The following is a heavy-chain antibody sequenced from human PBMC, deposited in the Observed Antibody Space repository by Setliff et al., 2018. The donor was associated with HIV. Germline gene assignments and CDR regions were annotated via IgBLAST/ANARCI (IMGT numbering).Heavy chain of an antibody. CDR3: ARTRGYSYGERFFDY. Sequence: PGGSLRLSCAASGFTFSSYSMNWVRQAPGKGLEWVSYISTSSTTIYYADSVKGRFTISRDDAKNSLYLQMNSLRAEDTAVYYCARTRGYSYGERFFDYWGQGTLVTVSS. J-gene: IGHJ4*02. D-gene: IGHD5-18*01. CDR2: ISTSSTTI. CDR1: GFTFSSYS. V-gene: IGHV3-48*01.